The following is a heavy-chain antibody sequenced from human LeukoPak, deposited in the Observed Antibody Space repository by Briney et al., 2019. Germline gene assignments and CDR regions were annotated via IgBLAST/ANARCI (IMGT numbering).Heavy chain of an antibody. CDR3: ARDREPFDY. V-gene: IGHV4-30-2*01. D-gene: IGHD1-26*01. CDR2: IYHSGST. J-gene: IGHJ4*02. Sequence: SETLSLTCTVSGGSISSGGYYWSWIRQPPGKGLEWIGYIYHSGSTYYNPSLKSRVTISVDRSKNQFSLKLSSVTAADTAVYYCARDREPFDYWGQGTLVTVSS. CDR1: GGSISSGGYY.